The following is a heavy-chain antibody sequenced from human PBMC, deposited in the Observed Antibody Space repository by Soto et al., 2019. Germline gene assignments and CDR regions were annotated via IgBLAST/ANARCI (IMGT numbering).Heavy chain of an antibody. V-gene: IGHV4-30-4*01. CDR1: GGSISSGDYY. J-gene: IGHJ4*02. Sequence: TSETLSLTCTVSGGSISSGDYYWSWIRQPPGKGLEWIGEINYSGSTNYNPSLKSRVTISVDTSKNQFSLKLSSVTAADTAVYYCARKRVIVATIRAYPLFDYWGQGTLVTVSS. CDR3: ARKRVIVATIRAYPLFDY. D-gene: IGHD5-12*01. CDR2: INYSGST.